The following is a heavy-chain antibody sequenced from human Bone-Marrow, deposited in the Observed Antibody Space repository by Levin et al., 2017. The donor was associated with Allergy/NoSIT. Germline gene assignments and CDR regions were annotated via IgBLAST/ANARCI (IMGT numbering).Heavy chain of an antibody. CDR3: ARERTGRGAWYLDV. CDR2: ISDDGSTT. CDR1: GFTFDDYW. J-gene: IGHJ2*01. D-gene: IGHD3/OR15-3a*01. V-gene: IGHV3-74*01. Sequence: GESLKISCAASGFTFDDYWMHWVRQAPGKGLVWVSRISDDGSTTTYADSVKGRFTISRDNAKNTLYLQMYSLRAEDTAVYYCARERTGRGAWYLDVWGRGTLVTVSS.